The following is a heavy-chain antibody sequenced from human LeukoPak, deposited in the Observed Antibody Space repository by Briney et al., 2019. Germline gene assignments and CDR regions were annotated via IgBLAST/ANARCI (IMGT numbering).Heavy chain of an antibody. V-gene: IGHV1-18*01. Sequence: ASVKVSCKASGYTFTSYGISWVRQAPGQGLEWMGWISAYNGNTNYAQKIQGRVTMTTDTSTSTAYMELRSLRSDDTAVYYCARDCWYFYYYFDMDVWGQGTTVTVSS. J-gene: IGHJ6*02. D-gene: IGHD6-13*01. CDR1: GYTFTSYG. CDR2: ISAYNGNT. CDR3: ARDCWYFYYYFDMDV.